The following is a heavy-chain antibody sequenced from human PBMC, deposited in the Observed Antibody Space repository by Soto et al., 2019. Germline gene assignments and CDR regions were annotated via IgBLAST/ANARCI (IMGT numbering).Heavy chain of an antibody. CDR1: XGSISSYY. D-gene: IGHD5-12*01. CDR3: ARQRSSGYANDAFDI. V-gene: IGHV4-59*08. Sequence: XGSISSYYWSWIRQPPGKGLEWIGYIYDSGSTNYNPSLKSRVTISVDTSKNQFSLKLSSVTAADTAVYYCARQRSSGYANDAFDIWGQGTMVTVSS. J-gene: IGHJ3*02. CDR2: IYDSGST.